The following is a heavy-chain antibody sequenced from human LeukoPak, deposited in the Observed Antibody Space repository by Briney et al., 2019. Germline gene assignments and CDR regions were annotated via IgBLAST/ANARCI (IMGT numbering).Heavy chain of an antibody. J-gene: IGHJ4*02. Sequence: GESLKISCRGSGYTFTTAWIAWVRQMPGKGLEWMGIVYPDDSDTRYSPSFQGQVTMSVDKSINTAYLQWSSLKASDSAIYYCARRGDSDFRIDWGQGTLVTVSS. CDR3: ARRGDSDFRID. V-gene: IGHV5-51*01. D-gene: IGHD2-21*02. CDR1: GYTFTTAW. CDR2: VYPDDSDT.